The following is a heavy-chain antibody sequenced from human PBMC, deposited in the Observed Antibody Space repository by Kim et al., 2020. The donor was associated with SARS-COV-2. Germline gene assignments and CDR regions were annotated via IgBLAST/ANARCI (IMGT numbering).Heavy chain of an antibody. CDR3: ARLTLMVRHAVDY. J-gene: IGHJ4*02. D-gene: IGHD3-10*01. Sequence: YAQDLQGRGTMTTDTSTSTAYMGLRSLGSDDTAVYYCARLTLMVRHAVDYWGQGTLVTVSS. V-gene: IGHV1-18*01.